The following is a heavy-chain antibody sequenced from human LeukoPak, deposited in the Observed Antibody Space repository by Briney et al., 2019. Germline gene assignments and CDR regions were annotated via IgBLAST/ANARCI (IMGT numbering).Heavy chain of an antibody. V-gene: IGHV1-69*05. Sequence: SVKVSCKASGGTFNSYAISWVRQAPGQGLEWMGRIIPIFGTANYAQKFQGRVTITTDESTSTAYMELSSLRSEDTAVYYCARDQQLEGAFDIWGQGTMVTVSS. D-gene: IGHD5-18*01. CDR1: GGTFNSYA. CDR2: IIPIFGTA. J-gene: IGHJ3*02. CDR3: ARDQQLEGAFDI.